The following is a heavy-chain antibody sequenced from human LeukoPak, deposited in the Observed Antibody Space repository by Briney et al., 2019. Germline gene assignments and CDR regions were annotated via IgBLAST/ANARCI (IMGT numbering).Heavy chain of an antibody. CDR2: ISGSGGST. CDR1: GFTFSSYA. V-gene: IGHV3-23*01. CDR3: AKAIAAAGYYYYGMDV. J-gene: IGHJ6*02. Sequence: GGSLRLSCAASGFTFSSYAMSWVRQAPGKGLEWVSAISGSGGSTYYADSVKGRFTITRDNSKNTLYLQMNSLRAEDTAVYYCAKAIAAAGYYYYGMDVWGQGTTVTVSS. D-gene: IGHD6-13*01.